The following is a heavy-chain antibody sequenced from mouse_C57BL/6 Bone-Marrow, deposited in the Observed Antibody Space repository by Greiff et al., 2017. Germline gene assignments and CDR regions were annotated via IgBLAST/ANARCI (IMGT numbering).Heavy chain of an antibody. D-gene: IGHD2-2*01. CDR1: GFTFSDYG. Sequence: EVMLVESGGGLVKPGGSLKLSCAASGFTFSDYGMHWVRQAPEKGLEWVAYISSGSSTIYYADTVKGRFTISRDNAKNTLYLQMPSRRSEDTAVYYCARGGYDGNLDYWGQGTTLTVSS. CDR2: ISSGSSTI. V-gene: IGHV5-17*01. CDR3: ARGGYDGNLDY. J-gene: IGHJ2*01.